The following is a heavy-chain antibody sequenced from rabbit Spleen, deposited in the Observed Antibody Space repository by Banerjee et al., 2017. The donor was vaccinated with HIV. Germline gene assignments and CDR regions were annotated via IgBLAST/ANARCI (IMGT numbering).Heavy chain of an antibody. V-gene: IGHV1S45*01. J-gene: IGHJ4*01. CDR2: IYPSSSGST. CDR1: GFSFDVDYV. D-gene: IGHD2-1*01. Sequence: QEQLEESGGDLVKPEGSLTLTCTASGFSFDVDYVMCWVRQAPGKGLEWIGCIYPSSSGSTYYASWAKGRFTISRSTSLNTVTLQMTSLTAADTATYFCARDGDHSDYYFNLWGQGTLVTVS. CDR3: ARDGDHSDYYFNL.